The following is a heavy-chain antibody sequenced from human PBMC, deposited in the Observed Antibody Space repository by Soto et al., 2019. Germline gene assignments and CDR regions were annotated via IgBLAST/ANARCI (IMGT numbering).Heavy chain of an antibody. CDR1: GGTFSSYA. CDR3: ERSPNTAWVGGLFHY. D-gene: IGHD5-18*01. J-gene: IGHJ4*02. CDR2: IIPIFGTA. V-gene: IGHV1-69*06. Sequence: QVHLVQSGAEVKKPGSSVKVSCKASGGTFSSYAISWVRQAPGQGLEWMGGIIPIFGTANYAQKFKGRVTITEDKSKSTSYMELGNLISKDTEAYYCERSPNTAWVGGLFHYWGQGPLVTLSS.